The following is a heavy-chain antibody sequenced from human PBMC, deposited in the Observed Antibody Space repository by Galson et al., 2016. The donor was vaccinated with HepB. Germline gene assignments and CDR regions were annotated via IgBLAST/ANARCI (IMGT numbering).Heavy chain of an antibody. CDR2: IYHTDNT. Sequence: SETLSLTCGVSGGSISSSNWWTWVRQPLGKGLEWIGQIYHTDNTKYNPSLKSRVTISMDKSKNQFSLKLSSVTVADTAIYYCAKTRPERFHSLDVWGQGTTVTVSS. D-gene: IGHD1-14*01. CDR3: AKTRPERFHSLDV. J-gene: IGHJ6*02. V-gene: IGHV4-4*02. CDR1: GGSISSSNW.